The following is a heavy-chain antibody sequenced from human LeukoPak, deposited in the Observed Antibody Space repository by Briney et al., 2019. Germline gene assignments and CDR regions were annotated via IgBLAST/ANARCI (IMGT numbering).Heavy chain of an antibody. CDR1: GFTFSSYG. D-gene: IGHD2-21*02. V-gene: IGHV3-33*01. CDR3: ARDYCGGDCSFDY. CDR2: IWYDGSNK. Sequence: GGSLRLSCAASGFTFSSYGTHWVRQAPGKGLEWVAVIWYDGSNKYYADSVKGRFTISRDNSKNTLYLQMNSLRAEDTAVYYCARDYCGGDCSFDYWGQGTLVTVSS. J-gene: IGHJ4*02.